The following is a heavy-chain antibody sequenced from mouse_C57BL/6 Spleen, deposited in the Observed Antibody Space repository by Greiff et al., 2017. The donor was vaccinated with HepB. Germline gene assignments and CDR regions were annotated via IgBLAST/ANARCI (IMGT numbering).Heavy chain of an antibody. D-gene: IGHD1-1*01. V-gene: IGHV2-9-1*01. CDR3: ARNDGATVVAIPYAMDY. Sequence: QVQLKESGPGLVAPSQSLSITCTVSGFSLTSYAISWVRQPPGKGLEWLGVICTGGGTNYNSALKSRLSISKDNSKSQVFLKMNSLKTDDTARYYCARNDGATVVAIPYAMDYWGQGTSVTVSS. CDR1: GFSLTSYA. J-gene: IGHJ4*01. CDR2: ICTGGGT.